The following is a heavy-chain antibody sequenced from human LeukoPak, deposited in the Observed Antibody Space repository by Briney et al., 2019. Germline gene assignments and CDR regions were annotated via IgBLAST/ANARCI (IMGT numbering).Heavy chain of an antibody. D-gene: IGHD2-2*01. J-gene: IGHJ4*02. V-gene: IGHV3-23*01. CDR1: GFTFSSYA. Sequence: GGSLRLSCAASGFTFSSYAMSWVRQAPGKGLEWVSAISGSGGSTYYADYVKGRFTISRDNSKNTLYLQMNSLRAEDTAVYYCAKDKPICSSTSCYFDYWCQGPLVTVSS. CDR3: AKDKPICSSTSCYFDY. CDR2: ISGSGGST.